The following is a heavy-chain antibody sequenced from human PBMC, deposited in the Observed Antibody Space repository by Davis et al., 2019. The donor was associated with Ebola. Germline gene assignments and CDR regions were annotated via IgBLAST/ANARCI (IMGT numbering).Heavy chain of an antibody. V-gene: IGHV3-74*01. Sequence: GESLKISCAASGFTFSSCWMHWVRQAPGKGLVWVSRINSDGSSTSYADSVKGRFTISRDNAKNTLYLQMNSLRAEDTAVYYCARERSLYDFWSGYYYYYYYGMDVWGQGTTVTVSS. J-gene: IGHJ6*02. CDR2: INSDGSST. CDR3: ARERSLYDFWSGYYYYYYYGMDV. CDR1: GFTFSSCW. D-gene: IGHD3-3*01.